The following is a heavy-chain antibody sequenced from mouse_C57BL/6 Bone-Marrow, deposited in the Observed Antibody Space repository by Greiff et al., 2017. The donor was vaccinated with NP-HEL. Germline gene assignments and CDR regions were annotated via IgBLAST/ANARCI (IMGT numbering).Heavy chain of an antibody. Sequence: EVHLVESGGGLVKPGGSLKLSCAASGFTFSSYTMSWVRQTPEKRLEWVATISGGGGNTYYPDSVKGRFTISRDNAKNTLYLQMSSLRSEDTALYYCARHNYGSSYSFDYWGKGTTLTVSS. CDR3: ARHNYGSSYSFDY. J-gene: IGHJ2*01. V-gene: IGHV5-9*01. CDR1: GFTFSSYT. CDR2: ISGGGGNT. D-gene: IGHD1-1*01.